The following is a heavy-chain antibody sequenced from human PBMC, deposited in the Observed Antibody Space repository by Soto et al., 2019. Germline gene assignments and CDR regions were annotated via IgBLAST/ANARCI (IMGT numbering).Heavy chain of an antibody. CDR2: ISYDGNNK. Sequence: QVQLVESGGGVVQPGRSLRLSCAASGFTFSSYAMYWVRQAPGKGLEWVAVISYDGNNKYYADSVKGRFTISRDNSTTTLYLQMNSLRAEDTAVYYCERAECDGGSCYTLVGLRYGMDVWGQGTTVTVSS. V-gene: IGHV3-30-3*01. J-gene: IGHJ6*02. CDR1: GFTFSSYA. D-gene: IGHD2-15*01. CDR3: ERAECDGGSCYTLVGLRYGMDV.